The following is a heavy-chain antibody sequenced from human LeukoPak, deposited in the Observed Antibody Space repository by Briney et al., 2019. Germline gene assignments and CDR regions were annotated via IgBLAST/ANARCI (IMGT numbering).Heavy chain of an antibody. CDR3: AWHINFDY. J-gene: IGHJ4*02. Sequence: GGSLRLSCAASGFYFDDYALHWVRQAPGKGLEWVSLISGDGDSTFYADSVKGRFTISRDNSENSLYLEMNSLRTEDTALYYCAWHINFDYWGQGALVTVSS. V-gene: IGHV3-43*02. D-gene: IGHD2-21*01. CDR2: ISGDGDST. CDR1: GFYFDDYA.